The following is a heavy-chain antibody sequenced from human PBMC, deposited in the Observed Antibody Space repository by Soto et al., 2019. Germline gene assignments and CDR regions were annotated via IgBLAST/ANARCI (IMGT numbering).Heavy chain of an antibody. CDR1: GGSFSGYY. Sequence: QVQLQQWGAGLLKPSETLSLTCAVYGGSFSGYYWSWIRQPPGKGLEWIGEINHSGSTNYNPSLKSRVTISVDTSKNQFSLKLSSVTGADMAVYYCAREGKDYYGSGRRYINYYYYYMDVWGKGSTVTVSS. D-gene: IGHD3-10*01. CDR3: AREGKDYYGSGRRYINYYYYYMDV. CDR2: INHSGST. V-gene: IGHV4-34*01. J-gene: IGHJ6*03.